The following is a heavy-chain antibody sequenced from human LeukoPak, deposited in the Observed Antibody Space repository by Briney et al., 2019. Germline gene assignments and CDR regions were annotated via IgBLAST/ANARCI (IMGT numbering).Heavy chain of an antibody. CDR3: AKGHYYGSGSLDY. D-gene: IGHD3-10*01. CDR1: GFTFSSYG. CDR2: IGGRDGST. Sequence: GGSLRLSCAASGFTFSSYGMSWVRQAPGKGLEWVSAIGGRDGSTYYADSVKGRFTISRDNSKSTLYVQMNSLRAEDTAVYYCAKGHYYGSGSLDYWGQGTLVTVSS. J-gene: IGHJ4*02. V-gene: IGHV3-23*01.